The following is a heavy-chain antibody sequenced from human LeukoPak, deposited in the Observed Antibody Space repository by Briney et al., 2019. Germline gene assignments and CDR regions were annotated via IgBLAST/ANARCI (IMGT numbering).Heavy chain of an antibody. CDR3: ARVNYYGSGSYYRN. CDR1: GFTFSSYS. Sequence: PGGSLRLSCAASGFTFSSYSMNWVRQAPGKGLEWVSYISSSSSTIYYADSVKGRFTISRDNAKNSLYLQMNSLRAEDTAVYYCARVNYYGSGSYYRNWGQGTLVTVSS. D-gene: IGHD3-10*01. CDR2: ISSSSSTI. V-gene: IGHV3-48*04. J-gene: IGHJ4*02.